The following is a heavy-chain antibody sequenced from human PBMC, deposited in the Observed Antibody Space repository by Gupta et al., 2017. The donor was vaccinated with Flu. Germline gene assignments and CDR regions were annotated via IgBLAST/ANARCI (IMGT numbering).Heavy chain of an antibody. J-gene: IGHJ4*02. CDR2: INGGGDTR. CDR3: TKEGTDYPSTFFDN. Sequence: EVQLLESGGGLVQPGGSLRLYCADSGFPFGTYAMSWVRQAPGKGLEWVSGINGGGDTRYYADSVKGRFTITSDSSKRMLFLQMYGLRAEDTALYYCTKEGTDYPSTFFDNWGQGTLVTVSS. CDR1: GFPFGTYA. V-gene: IGHV3-23*01. D-gene: IGHD1-1*01.